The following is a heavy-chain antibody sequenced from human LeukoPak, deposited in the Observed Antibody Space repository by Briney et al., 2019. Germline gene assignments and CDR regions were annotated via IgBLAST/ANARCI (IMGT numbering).Heavy chain of an antibody. Sequence: SETLSLTCTVSGGSISSGDYYWSWIRQPPGKGLEWIGYIYYSGSTYYNPSLKSRVTISVDTSKNQFSLKLSSVTAADTAVYYCARGLAHANRYCSSTSCHRWFDPWGQGTLVTVSS. J-gene: IGHJ5*02. CDR3: ARGLAHANRYCSSTSCHRWFDP. V-gene: IGHV4-30-4*02. D-gene: IGHD2-2*02. CDR2: IYYSGST. CDR1: GGSISSGDYY.